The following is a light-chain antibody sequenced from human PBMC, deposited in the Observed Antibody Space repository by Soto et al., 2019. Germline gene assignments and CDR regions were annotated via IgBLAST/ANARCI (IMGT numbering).Light chain of an antibody. V-gene: IGLV2-23*02. CDR2: EVS. J-gene: IGLJ1*01. CDR1: SSDVGSSNL. Sequence: QSELTQPASVSGSPGQSITFSCTGTSSDVGSSNLVSWYQQHPGKAPKLLIYEVSKRPSGVSNRFSGSKSGNTASLTISGLQAEDEADYYCCSYAGSSTHVFGTGTKVTVL. CDR3: CSYAGSSTHV.